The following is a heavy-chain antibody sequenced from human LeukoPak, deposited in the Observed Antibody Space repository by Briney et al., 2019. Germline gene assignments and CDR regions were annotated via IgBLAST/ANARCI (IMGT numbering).Heavy chain of an antibody. CDR3: AREPFWSGYYSNLHFDY. J-gene: IGHJ4*02. CDR2: ISYDGSNK. Sequence: GSLRLSCAASGFTFSSYAMHWVRQAPGKGLEWVAVISYDGSNKYYADSVKGRFTISRDNAKNSLYLQMNSLRAEDTAVYYCAREPFWSGYYSNLHFDYWGQGTLVTVSS. D-gene: IGHD3-3*01. V-gene: IGHV3-30-3*01. CDR1: GFTFSSYA.